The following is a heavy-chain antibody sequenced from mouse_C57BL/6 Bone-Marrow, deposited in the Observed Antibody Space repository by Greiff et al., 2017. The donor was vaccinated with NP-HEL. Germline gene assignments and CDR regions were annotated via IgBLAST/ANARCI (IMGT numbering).Heavy chain of an antibody. J-gene: IGHJ3*01. D-gene: IGHD3-1*01. CDR3: TRSLGGFAY. CDR1: GYTFTDYY. Sequence: EVQLQQSGPELVKPGASVKISCKASGYTFTDYYMNWVQQSHGKSLEWIGDINPNNGGTSYNQKFKGKATLTVDKSSSTTYMELRSLTSEDSAVYYCTRSLGGFAYWGKGTLVTVAA. CDR2: INPNNGGT. V-gene: IGHV1-26*01.